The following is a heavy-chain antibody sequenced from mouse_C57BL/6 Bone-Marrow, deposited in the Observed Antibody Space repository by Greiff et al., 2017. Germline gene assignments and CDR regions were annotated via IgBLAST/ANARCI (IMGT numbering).Heavy chain of an antibody. J-gene: IGHJ2*01. V-gene: IGHV1-69*01. CDR3: ATTGFDY. CDR2: IDPSDSYT. CDR1: GYTFTSYR. Sequence: VQLQQPGAELVMPGASVKLSCKASGYTFTSYRMHWVKQRPGQGLEWIGEIDPSDSYTNYNQKLKGKSTLTVDKSSSTAYMQLSSRTSEDSAVYYCATTGFDYWGQGTTLTVSS. D-gene: IGHD4-1*02.